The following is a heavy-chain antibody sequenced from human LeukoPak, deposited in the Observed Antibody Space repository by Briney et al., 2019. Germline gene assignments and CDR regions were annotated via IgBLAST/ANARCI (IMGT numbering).Heavy chain of an antibody. CDR1: GFTFITYS. D-gene: IGHD5-24*01. Sequence: GGSLRLSCAASGFTFITYSMNRVRQAPGKGLEWVSYIGSRSSSIYYADSVKGRFTISRDNAQNSLYLQMNSLRAEDTAVYYCARAGGYNYPFDYWGQGTLVTVSS. CDR2: IGSRSSSI. V-gene: IGHV3-48*04. J-gene: IGHJ4*02. CDR3: ARAGGYNYPFDY.